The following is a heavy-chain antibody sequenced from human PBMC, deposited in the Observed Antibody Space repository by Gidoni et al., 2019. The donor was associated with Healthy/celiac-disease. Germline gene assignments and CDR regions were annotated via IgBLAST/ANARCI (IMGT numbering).Heavy chain of an antibody. CDR3: ARGLRLGELAGNWFDP. CDR1: GGTISCDY. D-gene: IGHD3-16*01. J-gene: IGHJ5*02. Sequence: QVQLQESGPGLVKPSETLSLTCTVTGGTISCDYWSWIRQPPGQGLEVIGYIYYSGSTNDNPSLKSRVTISVDTSKNQFSLRLSSVTAADTAVYYCARGLRLGELAGNWFDPWGQGTLVTVSS. V-gene: IGHV4-59*08. CDR2: IYYSGST.